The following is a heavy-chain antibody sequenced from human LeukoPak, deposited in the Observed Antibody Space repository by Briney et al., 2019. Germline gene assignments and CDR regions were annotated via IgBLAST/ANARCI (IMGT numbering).Heavy chain of an antibody. D-gene: IGHD5-24*01. V-gene: IGHV4-59*08. CDR2: ISYSGVS. CDR3: ARLPEGGYATSLGWLDP. J-gene: IGHJ5*02. CDR1: GFTFSSYS. Sequence: GSLRLSCAASGFTFSSYSMNWVRQTPGKGLEWIGYISYSGVSTYNPSLGSRVTISRDTSKNEVSLNLSSVTAADTAVYFCARLPEGGYATSLGWLDPWGQGTRVTVSS.